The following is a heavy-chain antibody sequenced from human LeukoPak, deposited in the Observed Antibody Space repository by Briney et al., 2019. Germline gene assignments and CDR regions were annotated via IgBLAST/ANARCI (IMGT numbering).Heavy chain of an antibody. CDR3: ARLYDFWSGYYYPAPDYYYYGMDV. D-gene: IGHD3-3*01. J-gene: IGHJ6*02. CDR2: ISAYNGNT. Sequence: ASVKVSCKASGYTFTSYGISWVRQAPGQGLEWMGWISAYNGNTNYAQKLQGRVTMTTDTSTSTAYMELRSLRSDDTAAYYCARLYDFWSGYYYPAPDYYYYGMDVWGQGTTVTVSS. V-gene: IGHV1-18*01. CDR1: GYTFTSYG.